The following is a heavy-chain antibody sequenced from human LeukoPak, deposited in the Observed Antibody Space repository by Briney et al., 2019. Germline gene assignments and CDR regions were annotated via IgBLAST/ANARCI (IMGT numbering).Heavy chain of an antibody. CDR3: VVVVEPPDSDGFDV. V-gene: IGHV3-74*01. J-gene: IGHJ3*01. CDR1: GFTFGNSW. D-gene: IGHD1-14*01. Sequence: GGSLRLSCAASGFTFGNSWVHWARQAPGKGLVWVSLINADGSTTTYADSVKGRFTISRDNARNTLSLQMNSLTVEDTAVYYCVVVVEPPDSDGFDVWGQGTMITVSS. CDR2: INADGSTT.